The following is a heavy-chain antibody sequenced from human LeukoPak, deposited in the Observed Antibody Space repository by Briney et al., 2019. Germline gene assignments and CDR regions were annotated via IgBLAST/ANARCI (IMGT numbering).Heavy chain of an antibody. V-gene: IGHV4-59*01. CDR3: ARECDFWSGPWDAFDI. CDR2: IYYSGNT. CDR1: GASIGNYY. J-gene: IGHJ3*02. Sequence: SETLSLTCTVSGASIGNYYWSWIRQSPGKGLEWIGYIYYSGNTNYNPSLKSRVTMSVDTSKKQLSLRVGSVTAADTAVYYCARECDFWSGPWDAFDIWGQGTMVTVSS. D-gene: IGHD3-3*01.